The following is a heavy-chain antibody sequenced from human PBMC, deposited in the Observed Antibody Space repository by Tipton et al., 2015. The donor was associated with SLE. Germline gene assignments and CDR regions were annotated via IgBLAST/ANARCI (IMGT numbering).Heavy chain of an antibody. CDR2: LYTSGST. D-gene: IGHD1-7*01. J-gene: IGHJ3*02. CDR3: ARGWFIAGTTGAFDI. Sequence: TLSLTCTVSGGSISSGSYYWSWFRQPAGKGLEWIGRLYTSGSTNYNPSLKSRVHISVETSKNQFSLKLSSVTAAGTAVYYCARGWFIAGTTGAFDIWGEGTMVTVSS. V-gene: IGHV4-61*02. CDR1: GGSISSGSYY.